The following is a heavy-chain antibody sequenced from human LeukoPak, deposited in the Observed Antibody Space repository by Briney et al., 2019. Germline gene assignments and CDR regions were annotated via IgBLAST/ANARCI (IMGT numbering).Heavy chain of an antibody. CDR3: AKGEWFGECHTNYFDY. CDR2: ISGSGGST. J-gene: IGHJ4*02. CDR1: GFTFSSYA. Sequence: GGSLRLSCAASGFTFSSYAMSWVRQAPGKGLEWVSAISGSGGSTYYADSVKGRFTISRDNSKNTLYLQMNSLRAEDTAVYYCAKGEWFGECHTNYFDYWGQGTLVTVSS. D-gene: IGHD3-10*01. V-gene: IGHV3-23*01.